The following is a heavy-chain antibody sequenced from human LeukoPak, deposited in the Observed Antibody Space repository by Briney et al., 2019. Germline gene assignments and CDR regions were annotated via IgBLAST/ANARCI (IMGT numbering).Heavy chain of an antibody. V-gene: IGHV3-7*01. CDR1: GFAFSDYW. D-gene: IGHD6-25*01. CDR2: IKEDVSEK. CDR3: VRDNGGVDQ. Sequence: GGSLRLSCAASGFAFSDYWMSWVRQSPGKGLEWVANIKEDVSEKYYVDSVKGRFTISRDNGRNSLYLQMNSLRVDDTAVYYCVRDNGGVDQWGQGTLVTVSS. J-gene: IGHJ5*02.